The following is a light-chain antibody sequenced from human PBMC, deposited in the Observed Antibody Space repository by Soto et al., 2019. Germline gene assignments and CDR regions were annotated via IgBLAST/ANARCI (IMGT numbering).Light chain of an antibody. CDR1: QSVSSN. CDR2: DAS. J-gene: IGKJ4*01. CDR3: QHRGEWPPGAT. Sequence: EIVLPQSPATLFLSPGERATLSCRASQSVSSNLAWYQLKPGQAPRLLIYDASNRATGIPARFSGSGSGTDFTLTISSLEPEDVAVYYCQHRGEWPPGATFGGGTRWISN. V-gene: IGKV3-11*01.